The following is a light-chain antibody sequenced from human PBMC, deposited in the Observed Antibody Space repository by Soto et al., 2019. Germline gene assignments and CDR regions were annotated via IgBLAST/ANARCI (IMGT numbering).Light chain of an antibody. J-gene: IGKJ1*01. CDR3: QQYGSSLSWT. CDR1: QTIRSNY. CDR2: GAS. V-gene: IGKV3-20*01. Sequence: ETVLTQSPGTLSLSPGERATLSCRASQTIRSNYLAWYRQTPGQAPRLLIYGASNRATGIADRFSGSGSGTDFTLIISRLEPEDFAVYYCQQYGSSLSWTFGQGTKVEIK.